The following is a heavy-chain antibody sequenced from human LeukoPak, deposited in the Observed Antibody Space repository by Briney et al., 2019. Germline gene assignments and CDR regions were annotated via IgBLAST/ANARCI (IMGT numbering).Heavy chain of an antibody. D-gene: IGHD3-9*01. J-gene: IGHJ5*02. CDR1: GGSISSGSYS. V-gene: IGHV4-61*02. CDR3: ARDYDVLTAYPPTQLFDP. CDR2: IYTSGST. Sequence: PSETLSLTCTVSGGSISSGSYSWSWIRQPAGKGLEWIGRIYTSGSTNYNPSLKSRVTMSVDTSKNQFSLKLNSVTAADTAVYYCARDYDVLTAYPPTQLFDPWGQGTLVTVSS.